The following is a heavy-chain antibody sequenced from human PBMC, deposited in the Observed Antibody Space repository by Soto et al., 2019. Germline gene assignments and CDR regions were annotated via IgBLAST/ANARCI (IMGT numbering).Heavy chain of an antibody. CDR2: ISSSSSYI. CDR3: ARDSDCSGGSCYSDNYYYGMDV. J-gene: IGHJ6*02. V-gene: IGHV3-21*01. D-gene: IGHD2-15*01. Sequence: GGSLRLSCAASGFTFSSYSMNWVRQAPGKGLEWVSSISSSSSYIYYADSVKGRFTISRDNAKNSLYLQMNSLRAEDTAVYYCARDSDCSGGSCYSDNYYYGMDVWGQGTTVTVSS. CDR1: GFTFSSYS.